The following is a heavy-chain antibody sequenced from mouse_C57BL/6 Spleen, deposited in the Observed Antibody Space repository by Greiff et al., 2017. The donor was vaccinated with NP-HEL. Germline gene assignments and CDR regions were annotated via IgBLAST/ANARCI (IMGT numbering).Heavy chain of an antibody. CDR2: IRLKSDNYAT. D-gene: IGHD1-1*01. CDR1: GFTFSNYW. V-gene: IGHV6-3*01. CDR3: TKATVVPFAY. Sequence: EVKLVESGGGLVQPGGSMKLSCVASGFTFSNYWMNWVRQSPEKGLEWVAQIRLKSDNYATHYAESVKGRFTISRDDSKSSVYLQMNNLRAENTGIYYCTKATVVPFAYWGQGTLVTVSA. J-gene: IGHJ3*01.